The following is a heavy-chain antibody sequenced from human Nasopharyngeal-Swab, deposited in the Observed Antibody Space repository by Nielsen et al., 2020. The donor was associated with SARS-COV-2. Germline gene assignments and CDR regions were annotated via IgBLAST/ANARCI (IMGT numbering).Heavy chain of an antibody. CDR2: IYYSGST. Sequence: SETLSLTCTVSGGSVSSGSYYWSWIRQPPGKGLEWIGYIYYSGSTNYNPSLKSRVTISVDTSKNQFSLKLSSVTAADTAVYYCAREDYGDYEFWFDPWGQGTLVTVSS. CDR3: AREDYGDYEFWFDP. J-gene: IGHJ5*02. D-gene: IGHD4-17*01. CDR1: GGSVSSGSYY. V-gene: IGHV4-61*01.